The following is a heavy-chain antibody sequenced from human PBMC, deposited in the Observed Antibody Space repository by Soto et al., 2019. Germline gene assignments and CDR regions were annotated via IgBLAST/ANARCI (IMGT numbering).Heavy chain of an antibody. CDR1: GGSISSSNW. CDR2: IYHSGST. Sequence: SETLSLTCAVSGGSISSSNWWSWVRQPPGKGLEWIGEIYHSGSTNYNPSLKSRVTISVDKSKNQFSLKLSSVTAADTAVYYCARILSLSSGPEIGLMDVWGQGTTVTV. J-gene: IGHJ6*02. CDR3: ARILSLSSGPEIGLMDV. D-gene: IGHD3-22*01. V-gene: IGHV4-4*02.